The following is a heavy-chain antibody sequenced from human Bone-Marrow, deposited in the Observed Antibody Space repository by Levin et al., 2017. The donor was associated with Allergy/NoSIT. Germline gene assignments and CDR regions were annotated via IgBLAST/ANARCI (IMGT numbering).Heavy chain of an antibody. Sequence: SETLSLTCTVSDASITDYYWTWIRQPPGKGLEWIGHSYYSGSTNYNPSLKSRVTISIDTSKNQFSLKLSSVTAADTAVYYCARRDYVDYFDYWGHGTLVTVSS. J-gene: IGHJ4*01. V-gene: IGHV4-59*01. CDR3: ARRDYVDYFDY. CDR2: SYYSGST. CDR1: DASITDYY. D-gene: IGHD4-17*01.